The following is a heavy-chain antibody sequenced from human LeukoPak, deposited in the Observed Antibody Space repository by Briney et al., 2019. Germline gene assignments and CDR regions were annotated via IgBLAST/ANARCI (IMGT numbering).Heavy chain of an antibody. CDR2: INPNSGGT. CDR3: ARVHYDILTGYYHFDY. Sequence: GASVKVSCKASGYTFTGYYMHWVRQAPGQGLEWMGWINPNSGGTNYAQKFQGRVTMTRDTSISTAYMELSRLRSDDTAVYYCARVHYDILTGYYHFDYWGQGTLVTVSS. D-gene: IGHD3-9*01. V-gene: IGHV1-2*02. CDR1: GYTFTGYY. J-gene: IGHJ4*02.